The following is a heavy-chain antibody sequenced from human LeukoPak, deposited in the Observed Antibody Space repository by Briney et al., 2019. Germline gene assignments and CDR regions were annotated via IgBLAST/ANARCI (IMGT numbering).Heavy chain of an antibody. CDR3: ARDGWGYCSSTSCYMDYGMDV. CDR1: GFTFSSYW. CDR2: IKQDGSEK. J-gene: IGHJ6*02. D-gene: IGHD2-2*02. Sequence: PGGSLRLSCAASGFTFSSYWMSWVRQAPGKGLEWVANIKQDGSEKYYVDSVKGRFIISRDNAKNSLYLQMNSLRAEDTAVYYCARDGWGYCSSTSCYMDYGMDVWGQGTTVTVSS. V-gene: IGHV3-7*01.